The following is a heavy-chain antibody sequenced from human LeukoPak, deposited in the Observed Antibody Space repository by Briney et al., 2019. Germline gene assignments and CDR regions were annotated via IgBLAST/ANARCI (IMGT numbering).Heavy chain of an antibody. V-gene: IGHV4-59*08. D-gene: IGHD3-22*01. J-gene: IGHJ4*02. CDR1: GASVSNYY. CDR2: FSYSGST. Sequence: SETLSLTCTVSGASVSNYYWSWIRQPPGKGLEWIGYFSYSGSTNYNPSLKSRVTISVDTSRNQFSLKLSSVTAADTAVYYCARRSYYDSSGYYYYWGQGTLVTVSS. CDR3: ARRSYYDSSGYYYY.